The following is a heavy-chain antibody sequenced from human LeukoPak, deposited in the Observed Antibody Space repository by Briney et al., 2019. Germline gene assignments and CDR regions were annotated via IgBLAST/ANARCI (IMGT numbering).Heavy chain of an antibody. CDR2: ISSSGTTT. D-gene: IGHD6-6*01. CDR3: ARGSYSTSSFDY. CDR1: GFTFSSYE. J-gene: IGHJ4*02. Sequence: PGGSLRLSCAASGFTFSSYEMNWVRQAPGKGLEWVSYISSSGTTTYYADSVKGRFTISRDNAKNSLYLQVNSLRAEDAAIYYCARGSYSTSSFDYWGQGTLVTVSS. V-gene: IGHV3-48*03.